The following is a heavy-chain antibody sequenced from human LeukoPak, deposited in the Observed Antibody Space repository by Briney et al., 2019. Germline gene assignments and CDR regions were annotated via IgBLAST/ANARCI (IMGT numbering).Heavy chain of an antibody. D-gene: IGHD2-21*01. J-gene: IGHJ5*01. Sequence: SDTLSLTCTVSGGSISTYYGTWLRQPPRKGLEWIGYIYYSGSTNYTPSLKSRVTISVDTAKNQSCLQLTSLPGADTAVYYCAEGGKVFPLGLLFDSWGQGTLVSVSS. CDR1: GGSISTYY. V-gene: IGHV4-59*07. CDR2: IYYSGST. CDR3: AEGGKVFPLGLLFDS.